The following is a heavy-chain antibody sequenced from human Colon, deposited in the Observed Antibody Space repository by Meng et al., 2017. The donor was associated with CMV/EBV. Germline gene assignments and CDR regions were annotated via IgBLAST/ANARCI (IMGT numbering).Heavy chain of an antibody. CDR1: GFTFINYA. CDR2: ISGSGYST. J-gene: IGHJ6*02. Sequence: GESLKISCAASGFTFINYAMSWVRQAPGKGLEWVSGISGSGYSTYSADSVKGRFTISRDNSKNTLYLQMNSLRADDTAIYYCAADTSAYWGQGTTVTVSS. CDR3: AADTSAY. V-gene: IGHV3-23*01.